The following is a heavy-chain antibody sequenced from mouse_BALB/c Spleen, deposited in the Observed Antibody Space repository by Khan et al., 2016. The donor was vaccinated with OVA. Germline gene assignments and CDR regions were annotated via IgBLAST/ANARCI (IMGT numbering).Heavy chain of an antibody. V-gene: IGHV3-2*02. Sequence: EVQLQESGPGLVKPSQSLSLTCTVTGYSITSDYAWNWIRQFPGNKLEWMGYISYSGRTSFNPSLKSRTSVTRDTSKNQFFLQLNSVTTEDTAKYYCAMGRTYWGQGTLVTVSA. CDR1: GYSITSDYA. D-gene: IGHD4-1*01. CDR3: AMGRTY. J-gene: IGHJ3*01. CDR2: ISYSGRT.